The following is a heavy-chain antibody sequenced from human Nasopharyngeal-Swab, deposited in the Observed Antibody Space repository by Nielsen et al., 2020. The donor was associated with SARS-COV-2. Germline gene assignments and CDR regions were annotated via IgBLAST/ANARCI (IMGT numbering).Heavy chain of an antibody. CDR3: AGAGPRAYYYYMDV. CDR1: GFTVSSNY. V-gene: IGHV3-53*01. J-gene: IGHJ6*03. Sequence: GESLKISCAASGFTVSSNYMSWVRQAPGKGLEWVSVIYSGGSTYYADSVKGRFTISRDNSKNTLYLQMNSLRAEDTAVYYCAGAGPRAYYYYMDVWGKGTTVTVSS. CDR2: IYSGGST.